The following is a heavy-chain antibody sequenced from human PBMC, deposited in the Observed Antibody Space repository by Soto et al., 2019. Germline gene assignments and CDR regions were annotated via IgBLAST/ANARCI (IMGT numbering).Heavy chain of an antibody. CDR2: IYHSGST. D-gene: IGHD2-15*01. Sequence: SETLSLTCTVSSSSISTANWWSWVRQPPGGGREWIGEIYHSGSTNYKLSLNGRRTLSVGTSKNQFSLSLMSVTGADSANYYYATRGRGVVLAATRPCDYWGRRPMVTVSS. CDR3: ATRGRGVVLAATRPCDY. CDR1: SSSISTANW. V-gene: IGHV4-4*02. J-gene: IGHJ4*02.